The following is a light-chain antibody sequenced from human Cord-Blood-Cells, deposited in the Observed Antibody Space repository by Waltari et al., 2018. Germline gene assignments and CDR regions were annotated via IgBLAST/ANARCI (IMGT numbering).Light chain of an antibody. J-gene: IGKJ1*01. CDR2: GAS. Sequence: EIVRTQSPATLSVSPEEKATLSCRASQSVSSNLAWYQQKPGQAPRLLIYGASTRATGIPARFSGSGSGTEFTLTISSLQSEDFAVYYCQQYNNWPPTFGQGTKVEIK. CDR3: QQYNNWPPT. V-gene: IGKV3-15*01. CDR1: QSVSSN.